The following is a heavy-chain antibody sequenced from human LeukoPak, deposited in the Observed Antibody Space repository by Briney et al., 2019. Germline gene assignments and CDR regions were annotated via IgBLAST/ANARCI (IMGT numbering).Heavy chain of an antibody. CDR3: ARQGRGQSGSYDY. J-gene: IGHJ4*02. Sequence: GSLRLSCAASGFTFSSYAMSWVRQAPGKGLEWIGYIYYSGSTNYNPSLKSRVTISVDTSKNQFSLKLSSVTAADTAVYYCARQGRGQSGSYDYWGQGTLVTVSS. D-gene: IGHD1-26*01. CDR1: GFTFSSYA. V-gene: IGHV4-59*08. CDR2: IYYSGST.